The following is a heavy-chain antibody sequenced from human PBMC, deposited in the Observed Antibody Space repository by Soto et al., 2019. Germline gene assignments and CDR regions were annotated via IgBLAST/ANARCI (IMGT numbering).Heavy chain of an antibody. D-gene: IGHD4-17*01. Sequence: SETLSLTCTVSVDSFSSVGFHWAWLRLPPGKGLEWIGYIYNEGSTYYRPSLKSRLTISLDASKNQFSLKLSSVTAADTAMYYCARARLRAVYAFDFWGQGTMVTVSS. CDR1: VDSFSSVGFH. CDR2: IYNEGST. J-gene: IGHJ3*01. CDR3: ARARLRAVYAFDF. V-gene: IGHV4-31*03.